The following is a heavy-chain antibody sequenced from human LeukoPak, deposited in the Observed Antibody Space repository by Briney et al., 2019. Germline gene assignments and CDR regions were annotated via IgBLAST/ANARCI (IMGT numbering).Heavy chain of an antibody. Sequence: PGGSLRLSCAASGFTFSSYAMGWVRQAPGKGLEWVSGISLSPNNTYYADSVKGRFTISRDNSKNTLYLQMNSLRAEDTAVYYCAKDGARLGELSLYRPYFDYRGQGTLVTVSS. D-gene: IGHD3-16*02. CDR2: ISLSPNNT. CDR3: AKDGARLGELSLYRPYFDY. CDR1: GFTFSSYA. V-gene: IGHV3-23*01. J-gene: IGHJ4*02.